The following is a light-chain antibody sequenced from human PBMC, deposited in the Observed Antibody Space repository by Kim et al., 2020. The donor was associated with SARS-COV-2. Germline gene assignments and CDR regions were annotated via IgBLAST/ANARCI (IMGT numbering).Light chain of an antibody. J-gene: IGKJ5*01. CDR3: QQYNNFPIT. CDR2: KTS. V-gene: IGKV1-5*03. CDR1: QSFSSW. Sequence: DIQMTQSPSTLSASVGDRVTITCRASQSFSSWLAWYHQKPGKVPKLLIYKTSILESGVPSRFSGSGSGTEFTLTISSLQPDDFATYYCQQYNNFPITFGLGTRLEIK.